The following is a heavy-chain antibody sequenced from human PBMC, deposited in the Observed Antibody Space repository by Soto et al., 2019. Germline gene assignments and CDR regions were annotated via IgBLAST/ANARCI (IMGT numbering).Heavy chain of an antibody. CDR1: GFTVSSNA. V-gene: IGHV3-23*01. Sequence: EVQLLESGGGLVQPGGSLRVSCVVSGFTVSSNAMSWVRQAPGKGLEWVSSISASGDDTYYSDPMKGRFTIFRDNAKRTPYLQMNSLRAYYTAGYNCAKELRPDDYWCQGPLFIVAS. J-gene: IGHJ4*02. CDR2: ISASGDDT. CDR3: AKELRPDDY.